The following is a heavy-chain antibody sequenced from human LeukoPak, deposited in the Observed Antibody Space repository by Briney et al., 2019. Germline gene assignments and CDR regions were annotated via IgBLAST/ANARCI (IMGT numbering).Heavy chain of an antibody. CDR3: ATGGYYYDSSGAFDY. J-gene: IGHJ4*02. D-gene: IGHD3-22*01. CDR1: GFTFRNYW. Sequence: GGSLRLSCAASGFTFRNYWMGWIRQAPGKGLEWVANTKPDGSAEYYADSVRGRFTTSRDNSKNTLYLQMNSLRAEDTTVYYCATGGYYYDSSGAFDYWGQGTLVTVSS. V-gene: IGHV3-7*01. CDR2: TKPDGSAE.